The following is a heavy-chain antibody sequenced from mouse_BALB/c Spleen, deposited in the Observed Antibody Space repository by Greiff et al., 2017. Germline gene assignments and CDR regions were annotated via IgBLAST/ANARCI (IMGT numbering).Heavy chain of an antibody. CDR1: GFTFNTYA. CDR3: VRSYYGNYLYYFDY. CDR2: IRSKSNNYAT. J-gene: IGHJ2*01. V-gene: IGHV10-1*02. Sequence: EVKLMESGGGLVQPKGSLKLSCAASGFTFNTYAMNWVRQAPGKGLEWVARIRSKSNNYATYYADSVKDRFTISRDDSQSMLYLQMNNLKTEDTAMYYCVRSYYGNYLYYFDYWGQGTTLTVSS. D-gene: IGHD2-10*01.